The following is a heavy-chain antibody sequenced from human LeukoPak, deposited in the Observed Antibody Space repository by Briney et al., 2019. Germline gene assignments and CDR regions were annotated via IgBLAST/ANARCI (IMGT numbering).Heavy chain of an antibody. CDR3: ARDREVKAYRYCYGMDV. CDR1: GGSISSYY. Sequence: SETLSLTCTVSGGSISSYYWSWIRQPAGKGLEWIGRIYTSGSTNYNPSLKSRVTMSVDTSKNQFSLKLSSVTAADTAVYYCARDREVKAYRYCYGMDVWGQGTTVTVAS. J-gene: IGHJ6*02. CDR2: IYTSGST. D-gene: IGHD2-21*01. V-gene: IGHV4-4*07.